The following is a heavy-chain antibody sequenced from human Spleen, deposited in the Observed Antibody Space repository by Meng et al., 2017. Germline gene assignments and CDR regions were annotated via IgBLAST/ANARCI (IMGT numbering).Heavy chain of an antibody. CDR2: IYYSGST. CDR1: GGSISSSSYY. CDR3: ARMTYYYDSSGSNYGMDV. J-gene: IGHJ6*02. Sequence: SETLSLTCTVSGGSISSSSYYWGWIRQPPGKGLEWIGSIYYSGSTYYNPSLKSRVTISVDTSKNQFSLKLSSVTAGDTAVYYCARMTYYYDSSGSNYGMDVWGQGTTVTVSS. V-gene: IGHV4-39*07. D-gene: IGHD3-22*01.